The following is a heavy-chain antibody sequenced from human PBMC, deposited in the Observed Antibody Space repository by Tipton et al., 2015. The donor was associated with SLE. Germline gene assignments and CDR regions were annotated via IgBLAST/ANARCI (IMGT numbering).Heavy chain of an antibody. Sequence: TLSLTCTVSGGSISSSSYYWGWIRQPPGKGLEWIGSIYYSGSTYYNPSLKSRVTISVDTSKNQFSLKLSSVTAADTAVYYCARERSSTSLYYTDVWGKGTTVTVSS. D-gene: IGHD2-2*01. CDR2: IYYSGST. J-gene: IGHJ6*03. V-gene: IGHV4-39*07. CDR3: ARERSSTSLYYTDV. CDR1: GGSISSSSYY.